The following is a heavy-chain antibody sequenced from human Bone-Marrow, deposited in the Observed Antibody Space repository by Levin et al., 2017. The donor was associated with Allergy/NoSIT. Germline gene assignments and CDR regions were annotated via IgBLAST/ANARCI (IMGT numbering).Heavy chain of an antibody. V-gene: IGHV1-2*02. Sequence: ASVKVSCKASGYTFISYYMHWVRQAPGQGLEWMGWINPTTGDTNYAQTFQGRVTMTRDTSIRTASLELSRLRSDATAVYYCARDSGCGELFRSHYDMDVWGQGTTVTVSS. CDR2: INPTTGDT. D-gene: IGHD3-10*01. CDR3: ARDSGCGELFRSHYDMDV. CDR1: GYTFISYY. J-gene: IGHJ6*02.